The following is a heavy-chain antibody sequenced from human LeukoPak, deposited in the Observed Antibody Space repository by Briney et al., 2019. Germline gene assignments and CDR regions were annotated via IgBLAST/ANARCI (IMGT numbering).Heavy chain of an antibody. Sequence: ASVKVSCKASGYTFTSYAMNWVRQAPGQGLEWMGWINPNSGGTNYAQKFQGRVTMTRDTSISTAYMELSRLRSDDTAVYYCARVGDSSGYYYNYWGQGTLVTVSS. J-gene: IGHJ4*02. D-gene: IGHD3-22*01. CDR3: ARVGDSSGYYYNY. V-gene: IGHV1-2*02. CDR2: INPNSGGT. CDR1: GYTFTSYA.